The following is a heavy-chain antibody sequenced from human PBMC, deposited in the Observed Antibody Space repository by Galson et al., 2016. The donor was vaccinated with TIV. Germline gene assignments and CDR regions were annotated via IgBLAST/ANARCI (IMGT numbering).Heavy chain of an antibody. Sequence: ETLSLTCTVSGDSIGSNNYSWGWIRQPPGKGLEWIGSIYYTGSTFYNPSLKSRVTISFDTSKNQFSLSLSSVTAADTAIYYCAWSGWEPSYFQHWGQGTLGIVSS. CDR1: GDSIGSNNYS. D-gene: IGHD1-26*01. CDR3: AWSGWEPSYFQH. V-gene: IGHV4-39*07. J-gene: IGHJ1*01. CDR2: IYYTGST.